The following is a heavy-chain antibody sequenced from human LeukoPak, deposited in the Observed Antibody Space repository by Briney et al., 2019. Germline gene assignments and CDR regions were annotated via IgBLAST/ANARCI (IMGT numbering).Heavy chain of an antibody. CDR2: ISAYNGNT. J-gene: IGHJ6*02. Sequence: GASVKVSCKASGYTFTSYGISWVRQAPGQGLEWMGWISAYNGNTNYAQKPQGRVTMTTDTSTSTAYMELRSLRSDDTAVYYCARDAVTMVRGVIITEPEYGMDVWGQGTTVTVSS. CDR3: ARDAVTMVRGVIITEPEYGMDV. D-gene: IGHD3-10*01. CDR1: GYTFTSYG. V-gene: IGHV1-18*01.